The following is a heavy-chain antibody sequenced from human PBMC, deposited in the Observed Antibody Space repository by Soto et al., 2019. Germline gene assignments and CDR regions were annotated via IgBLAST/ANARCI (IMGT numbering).Heavy chain of an antibody. CDR2: IYYSGIT. J-gene: IGHJ5*02. Sequence: SETLSLTCTVSGGSISSYYWSWIRQPPGKGLEWIGCIYYSGITNYNPSLKSRVTISVDTSKNPFSLNLSSVPAVDRAVFFCGRFRVGGNWFDRWGQGSLFRVSS. CDR1: GGSISSYY. V-gene: IGHV4-59*01. CDR3: GRFRVGGNWFDR. D-gene: IGHD2-15*01.